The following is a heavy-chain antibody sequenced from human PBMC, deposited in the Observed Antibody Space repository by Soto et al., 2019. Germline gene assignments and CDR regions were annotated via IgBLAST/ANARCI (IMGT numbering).Heavy chain of an antibody. CDR1: VFTFSSYA. Sequence: EVQLLESGGGLVQPGGSLRLSCAASVFTFSSYAMSWVRQAPGKGLEWVSAISGSGGSTYYADSVKGRFTISRDNSKNTLYLQMNSLRAEDTAVYYCAKEWVLIAAAGEEFDYWGQGTLVTVSS. D-gene: IGHD6-13*01. CDR2: ISGSGGST. CDR3: AKEWVLIAAAGEEFDY. J-gene: IGHJ4*02. V-gene: IGHV3-23*01.